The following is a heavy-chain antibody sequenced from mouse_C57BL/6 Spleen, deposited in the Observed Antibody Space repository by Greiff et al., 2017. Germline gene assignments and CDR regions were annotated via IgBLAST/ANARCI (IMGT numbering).Heavy chain of an antibody. V-gene: IGHV1-69*01. Sequence: QVQLQQPGAELVMPGASVKLSCKASGYTFTSYWMHWVKQRPGQGLEWIGEIDPSDSYTNYNQKFKGKSTLTVDKSSSTAYMLRSSLTSEDSAVYYCAAIYYDYYYGFAYWGQGTLVTVSA. J-gene: IGHJ3*01. D-gene: IGHD2-4*01. CDR2: IDPSDSYT. CDR3: AAIYYDYYYGFAY. CDR1: GYTFTSYW.